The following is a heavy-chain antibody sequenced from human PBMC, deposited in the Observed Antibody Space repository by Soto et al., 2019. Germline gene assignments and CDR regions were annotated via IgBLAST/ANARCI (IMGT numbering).Heavy chain of an antibody. J-gene: IGHJ6*02. Sequence: QVQLVQSGAEVKKPGASVKVSCKASGYTFTGYYMHWVRQAPGQGLEWMGWINPNSGGTNYAQKFQGRVTMTRDTALSTAYMELSRLRSDDTAVYYCARDQDMALDYYYYGMDVWGQGTTVTVSS. CDR1: GYTFTGYY. CDR2: INPNSGGT. V-gene: IGHV1-2*02. D-gene: IGHD2-15*01. CDR3: ARDQDMALDYYYYGMDV.